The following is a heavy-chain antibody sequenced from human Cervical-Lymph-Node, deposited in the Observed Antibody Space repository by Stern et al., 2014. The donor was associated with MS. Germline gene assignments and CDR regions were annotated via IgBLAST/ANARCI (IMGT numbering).Heavy chain of an antibody. CDR1: GYTFTDYN. J-gene: IGHJ4*02. CDR2: ISPNSGGT. CDR3: ARDWLGSTWGPFDY. Sequence: QVQLVQSGAEVKKPGASVKVSCRASGYTFTDYNMHWVRQAPGHGLELMGWISPNSGGTEFAQRFQGRVTMTRDTSISTVYMELNGLRSDDTAVYYCARDWLGSTWGPFDYWGQGTLVTVSS. V-gene: IGHV1-2*02. D-gene: IGHD6-13*01.